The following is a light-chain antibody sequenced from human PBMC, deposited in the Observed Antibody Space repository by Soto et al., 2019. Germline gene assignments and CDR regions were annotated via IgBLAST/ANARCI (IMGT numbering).Light chain of an antibody. J-gene: IGLJ2*01. CDR2: GNN. CDR3: HSYDRSLSDV. Sequence: QSVLTQPPSVSGAPGQTLTISCTGSSSNIVAAYDVHWYQQRPGTAPKLLIFGNNNRPSGVPDRFSASKSGSSASLAITGLQAEDEADYYCHSYDRSLSDVFGGGTKVTVL. V-gene: IGLV1-40*01. CDR1: SSNIVAAYD.